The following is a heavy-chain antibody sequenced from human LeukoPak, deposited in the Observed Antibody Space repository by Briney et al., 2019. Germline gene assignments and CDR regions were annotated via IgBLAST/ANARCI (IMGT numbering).Heavy chain of an antibody. Sequence: GGSLRPSCAASGFTFSSYSMNWVRQAPGKGLEWVSYISSSSSTIYYADSVKGRFTISRDNAKNSLFLQMNSLRAEDTAVYYCTREDYYYASGRWAQGTLVTVSS. D-gene: IGHD3-10*01. J-gene: IGHJ4*02. CDR2: ISSSSSTI. CDR3: TREDYYYASGR. V-gene: IGHV3-48*04. CDR1: GFTFSSYS.